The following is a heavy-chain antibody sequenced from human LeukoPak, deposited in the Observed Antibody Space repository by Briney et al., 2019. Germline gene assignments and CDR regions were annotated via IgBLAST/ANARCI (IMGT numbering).Heavy chain of an antibody. CDR2: ISYDGSNK. CDR1: GFTFSSYA. Sequence: GRSLRLSCAASGFTFSSYAMHWVRQAPGKGLEWVAVISYDGSNKYYADSVKGRFTISRHNSKNTLYLQMNSLRAEDTAVYYCARGLDYWGQGTLVTVSS. J-gene: IGHJ4*02. V-gene: IGHV3-30*14. CDR3: ARGLDY.